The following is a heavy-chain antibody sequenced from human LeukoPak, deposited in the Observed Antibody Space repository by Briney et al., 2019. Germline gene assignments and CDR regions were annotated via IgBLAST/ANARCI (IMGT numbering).Heavy chain of an antibody. D-gene: IGHD6-19*01. CDR1: GFTFSSNV. V-gene: IGHV3-23*01. CDR2: IPASGGST. J-gene: IGHJ4*02. Sequence: GGSLRLSCVASGFTFSSNVMIWVRQAPGKGLEWVSSIPASGGSTYYADSVKGRFTISRDNSKNSLYLQMNSLRAEDTAVYYCAKESSGGWYFDYWGQGTLVTVSS. CDR3: AKESSGGWYFDY.